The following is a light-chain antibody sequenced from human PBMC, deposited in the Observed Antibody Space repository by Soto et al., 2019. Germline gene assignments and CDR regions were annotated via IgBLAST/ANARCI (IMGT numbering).Light chain of an antibody. Sequence: EIVMTQSPVTLSVSPGERATLSCRASQTVSSNLAWYQHKPGQAPRLLIYDASNRATGIPARFSGSGSGTHFTLTISSLQPEDAATYYCQKYNTAPYTFGQGTRLEIK. CDR3: QKYNTAPYT. CDR2: DAS. V-gene: IGKV3D-15*01. J-gene: IGKJ5*01. CDR1: QTVSSN.